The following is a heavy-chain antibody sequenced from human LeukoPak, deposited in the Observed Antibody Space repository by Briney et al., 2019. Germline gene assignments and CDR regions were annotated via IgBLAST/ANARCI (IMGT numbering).Heavy chain of an antibody. CDR3: ARDFSSSWTTILDY. CDR1: GFTFSSYS. D-gene: IGHD6-13*01. Sequence: GRSLRLSCAASGFTFSSYSMHWVRQAPGKGLEWVAVMSYDGSNKFYADSVKGRFTISRDNSKNTLFLQMNSLRAEDTAEYYCARDFSSSWTTILDYWGQGTLVTVSS. J-gene: IGHJ4*02. CDR2: MSYDGSNK. V-gene: IGHV3-30-3*01.